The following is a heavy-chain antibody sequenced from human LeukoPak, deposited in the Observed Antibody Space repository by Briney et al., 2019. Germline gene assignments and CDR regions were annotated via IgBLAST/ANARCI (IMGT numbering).Heavy chain of an antibody. CDR1: GGSISSYY. CDR3: AGQYSSSSYNY. V-gene: IGHV4-59*08. Sequence: SETLSLTCTVSGGSISSYYWSWIRQPPGKGLEWIGYIYYSGSTNYNPSLESRVTISVDTSKNQFSLKLSSVTAADTAVYYCAGQYSSSSYNYWGQGTLVTVSS. CDR2: IYYSGST. J-gene: IGHJ4*02. D-gene: IGHD6-6*01.